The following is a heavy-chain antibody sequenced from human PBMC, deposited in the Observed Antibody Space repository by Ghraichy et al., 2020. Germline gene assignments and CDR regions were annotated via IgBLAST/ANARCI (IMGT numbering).Heavy chain of an antibody. V-gene: IGHV3-23*01. CDR2: ISATGVNT. CDR1: GFTFSCCA. J-gene: IGHJ3*01. Sequence: GGSLRLSCAASGFTFSCCAMRWVRQAAGKGLEWVSGISATGVNTYYADSVKGRFTITRDNSKNTVYLQMNSLRSDDSALYYCAKAHSGSAFELWGQGTMVTVSS. D-gene: IGHD7-27*01. CDR3: AKAHSGSAFEL.